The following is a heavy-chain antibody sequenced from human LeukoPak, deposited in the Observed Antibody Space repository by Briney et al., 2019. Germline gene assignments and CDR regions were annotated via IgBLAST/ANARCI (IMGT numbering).Heavy chain of an antibody. D-gene: IGHD5-24*01. Sequence: SQTLSLTCTVSGGSISSGGYYWSWIRQHPGKGLEWIGYIYYSGSTYYNPSLKSRVTISVDTSKNQFSPKLSSVTAADTAVYYCARESLRDGYGVTWGQGTLVTVSS. CDR2: IYYSGST. J-gene: IGHJ5*02. V-gene: IGHV4-31*03. CDR1: GGSISSGGYY. CDR3: ARESLRDGYGVT.